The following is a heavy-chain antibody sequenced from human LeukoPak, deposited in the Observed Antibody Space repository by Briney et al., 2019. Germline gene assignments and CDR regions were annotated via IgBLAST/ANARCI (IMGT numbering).Heavy chain of an antibody. CDR1: GFTFSSYA. J-gene: IGHJ4*02. D-gene: IGHD6-19*01. V-gene: IGHV3-30-3*01. CDR3: ARLPRTAVGDY. CDR2: ISYDGSNK. Sequence: PGGSLRLSCAASGFTFSSYAMHWVRQAPGKGLEWVAVISYDGSNKHYADSVKGRFTISRDNSKNTLYLQMNSLRAEDTAVYYCARLPRTAVGDYWGQGTLVTVSS.